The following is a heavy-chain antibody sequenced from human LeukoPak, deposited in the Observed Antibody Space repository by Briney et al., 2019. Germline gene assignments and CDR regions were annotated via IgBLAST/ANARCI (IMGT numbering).Heavy chain of an antibody. D-gene: IGHD3-22*01. J-gene: IGHJ3*01. CDR2: VYYSGST. Sequence: SETLSLTCTVSGGSVRSDSYYWSWIRQPPGKGLEWIGYVYYSGSTNYNPSLKSRVTISVDTAKNQFSLKLRSVTAADTAVYYCVREAATDYYDSSGYYRQTEVFDAWGQGTMVTVSS. V-gene: IGHV4-61*01. CDR3: VREAATDYYDSSGYYRQTEVFDA. CDR1: GGSVRSDSYY.